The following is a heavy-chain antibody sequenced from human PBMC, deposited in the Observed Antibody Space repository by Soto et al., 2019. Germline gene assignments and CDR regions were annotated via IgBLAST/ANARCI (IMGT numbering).Heavy chain of an antibody. Sequence: GGSLRLSCVASGFTFRTYTMNWVRQAPGKGLEWVSGIRGFSPYTFYAESVKGRFTMSRDNAKNSLYLQMNSLGVEDTAVYYCARDRGYDAHDYYYNAMDVWGQGTTVTVSS. V-gene: IGHV3-21*01. J-gene: IGHJ6*02. CDR3: ARDRGYDAHDYYYNAMDV. CDR1: GFTFRTYT. D-gene: IGHD2-15*01. CDR2: IRGFSPYT.